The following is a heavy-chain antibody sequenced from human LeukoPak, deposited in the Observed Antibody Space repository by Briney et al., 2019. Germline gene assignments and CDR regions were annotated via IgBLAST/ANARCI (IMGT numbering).Heavy chain of an antibody. V-gene: IGHV3-23*01. J-gene: IGHJ6*02. CDR3: AKNYASGRGVPYAMDV. D-gene: IGHD3-10*01. Sequence: GGSLRLSCVASGFTFSSSVMSWVRQAPGKGLEWVSTFSGSTGNTYYADSVKGRFTISRDNSKNTLYLQMNSLRAEDTAVYYCAKNYASGRGVPYAMDVWGQGTTVTVAS. CDR1: GFTFSSSV. CDR2: FSGSTGNT.